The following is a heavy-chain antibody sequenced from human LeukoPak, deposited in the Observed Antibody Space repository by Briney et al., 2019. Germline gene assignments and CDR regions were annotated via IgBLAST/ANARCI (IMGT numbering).Heavy chain of an antibody. CDR1: GGSISSYY. D-gene: IGHD1-26*01. CDR3: ARWAVGATFDY. Sequence: SETLSLTCTVSGGSISSYYWGWIRQPPGKGLEWIGIIYHTGTTYYNSSLKSRVTISVDTSKNQFSLKLSSVTAADTAVYYCARWAVGATFDYWGQGTLVTVSS. J-gene: IGHJ4*02. CDR2: IYHTGTT. V-gene: IGHV4-59*04.